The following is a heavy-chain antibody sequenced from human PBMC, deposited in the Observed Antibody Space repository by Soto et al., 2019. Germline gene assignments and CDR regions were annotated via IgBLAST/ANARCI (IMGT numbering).Heavy chain of an antibody. Sequence: QVQLQESGPGLVKPSETLSLTCTVSGGSISSYYWSWIRQPAGKGLEWIGRIYTSGSTNYNPSLKSRVTMSVDTSKHQFSLKLSSVTAADTAVYYCARDSYDFWSGYFSHDAFDIWGQGTMVTVSS. CDR1: GGSISSYY. CDR3: ARDSYDFWSGYFSHDAFDI. CDR2: IYTSGST. D-gene: IGHD3-3*01. V-gene: IGHV4-4*07. J-gene: IGHJ3*02.